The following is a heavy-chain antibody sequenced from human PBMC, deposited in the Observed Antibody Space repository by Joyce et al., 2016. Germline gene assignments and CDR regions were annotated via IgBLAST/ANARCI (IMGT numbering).Heavy chain of an antibody. CDR1: GGNFRSYS. CDR2: IIPLFGAP. CDR3: ARDQVRGSIDSAFEY. J-gene: IGHJ4*02. Sequence: QVHLVQSGAEVTRPGSSVKLSCKTSGGNFRSYSLNWVRPAPGQGLEWMGGIIPLFGAPSYAQKFQGRITLTADDSTTTVYMQLGSLTSADTAVYYCARDQVRGSIDSAFEYWGQGALVTVSS. D-gene: IGHD3-10*01. V-gene: IGHV1-69*01.